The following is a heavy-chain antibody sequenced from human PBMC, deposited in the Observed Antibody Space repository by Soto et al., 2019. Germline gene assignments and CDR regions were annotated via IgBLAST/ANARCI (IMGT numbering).Heavy chain of an antibody. CDR3: ARDLAAARAFDI. Sequence: SHTLSLTRTFFGAPIRSVYRSWIRQPPGKGLEWIGYIYYSGSTKYTPSLKSRVTISVDTSENQFSLSLTSVTAADTAMYYCARDLAAARAFDIWGQGTMVT. CDR1: GAPIRSVY. CDR2: IYYSGST. V-gene: IGHV4-59*01. D-gene: IGHD6-25*01. J-gene: IGHJ3*02.